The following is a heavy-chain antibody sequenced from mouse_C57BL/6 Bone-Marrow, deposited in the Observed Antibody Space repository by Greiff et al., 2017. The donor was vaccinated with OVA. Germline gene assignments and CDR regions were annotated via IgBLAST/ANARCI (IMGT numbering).Heavy chain of an antibody. CDR1: GFTFSSYA. Sequence: DVKLVESGGGLVKPGGSLKLSCAASGFTFSSYAMSWVRQTPEKRLEWVATISDGGSSTYYPDNVKGRFTISRDNAKNNLYLQMSHLKSEETAMYYCARDTVSDYWGQGTTLTVSS. V-gene: IGHV5-4*01. D-gene: IGHD2-12*01. CDR3: ARDTVSDY. J-gene: IGHJ2*01. CDR2: ISDGGSST.